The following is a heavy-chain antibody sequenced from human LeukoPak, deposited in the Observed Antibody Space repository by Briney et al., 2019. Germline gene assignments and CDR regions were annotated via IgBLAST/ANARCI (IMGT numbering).Heavy chain of an antibody. J-gene: IGHJ5*02. V-gene: IGHV4-61*02. CDR1: GGSISSGSYY. CDR3: AREGFGELNGGNWFDP. D-gene: IGHD3-10*01. Sequence: TSETLSLTCTVSGGSISSGSYYWSWIRQPAGKGLEWIGRIYTSGSTNYNPSLKSRVTISVDTSKNQFSLKLSSVTAADTAVYYCAREGFGELNGGNWFDPWGQGTLVTVSS. CDR2: IYTSGST.